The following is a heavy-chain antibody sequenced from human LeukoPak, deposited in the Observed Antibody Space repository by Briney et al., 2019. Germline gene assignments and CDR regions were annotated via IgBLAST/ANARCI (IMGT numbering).Heavy chain of an antibody. CDR2: IYTSGST. J-gene: IGHJ4*02. Sequence: PSETLSLTCTVSGGSISSYYWSWIRQPAGKGLEWIGRIYTSGSTNYNPSLKSRVTMSVDTSKNQFSLKLSSVTAADTAVYYCARLLGVAWYFEFDYWGQGTLVTVSS. V-gene: IGHV4-4*07. D-gene: IGHD6-13*01. CDR3: ARLLGVAWYFEFDY. CDR1: GGSISSYY.